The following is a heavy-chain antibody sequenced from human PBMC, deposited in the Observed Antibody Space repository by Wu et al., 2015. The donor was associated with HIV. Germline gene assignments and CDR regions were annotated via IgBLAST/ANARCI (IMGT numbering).Heavy chain of an antibody. CDR3: ARATAMASYYFDY. Sequence: QVQLVQSGAEVKKPGSSVKVSCKASGGTFSSYAISWVRQAPGQGLEWMGGIIPIFGTANYAQKFQGRVTITTDESTGTAYMELSSLRSEDTAVYYCARATAMASYYFDYWGQGTLVTVSS. V-gene: IGHV1-69*05. CDR2: IIPIFGTA. CDR1: GGTFSSYA. J-gene: IGHJ4*02. D-gene: IGHD5-18*01.